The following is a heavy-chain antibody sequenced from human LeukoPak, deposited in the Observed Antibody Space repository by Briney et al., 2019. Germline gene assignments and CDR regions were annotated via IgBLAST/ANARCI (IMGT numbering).Heavy chain of an antibody. CDR1: GYTFTGYY. V-gene: IGHV1-2*02. CDR3: ARASMYCSSTSCYRDWFDP. Sequence: ASVKVSCKASGYTFTGYYIHWVRQAPGQGLEWMGWINPNSGGTNYAQKFQGRVTMTRDTSISTAYMELSRLRSDDTAVYYCARASMYCSSTSCYRDWFDPWGQGTLVTVSS. J-gene: IGHJ5*02. D-gene: IGHD2-2*01. CDR2: INPNSGGT.